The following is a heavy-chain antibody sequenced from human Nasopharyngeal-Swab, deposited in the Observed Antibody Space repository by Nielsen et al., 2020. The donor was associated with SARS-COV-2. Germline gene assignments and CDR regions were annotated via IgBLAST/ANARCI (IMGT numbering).Heavy chain of an antibody. Sequence: GESLKISCAASGFTVSSSYMSWVRQAPGKGLEWVSTINSDGNTYFADSVRGRFSSYTDNYRNTLSLQMNSLRAEDTAVYYCASRGAANDPSTRDLPYSRRTFDLWGRGTLVTVSS. V-gene: IGHV3-53*01. CDR3: ASRGAANDPSTRDLPYSRRTFDL. J-gene: IGHJ2*01. D-gene: IGHD4-11*01. CDR2: INSDGNT. CDR1: GFTVSSSY.